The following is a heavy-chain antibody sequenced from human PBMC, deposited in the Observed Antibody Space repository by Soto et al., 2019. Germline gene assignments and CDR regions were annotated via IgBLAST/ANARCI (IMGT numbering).Heavy chain of an antibody. D-gene: IGHD3-16*01. J-gene: IGHJ3*02. CDR3: AREGPLSGDAFDI. V-gene: IGHV4-59*11. CDR1: GGSIVSHL. Sequence: PSETLSLTCTVSGGSIVSHLWSWIRQPPGKGLEWIGYVSHSGSTTHNPSLKSRVTISLDTSKNQVSLQLRSVTAADTAVYYCAREGPLSGDAFDIWGRGTKVTVSS. CDR2: VSHSGST.